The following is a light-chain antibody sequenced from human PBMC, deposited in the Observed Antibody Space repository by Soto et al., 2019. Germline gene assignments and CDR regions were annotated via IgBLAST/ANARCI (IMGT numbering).Light chain of an antibody. Sequence: EIVXTQSPATLSLSPWERATLSCRASQNVGNYLAWYQQKPGQAPRLLISDASNRATGIPDRFSGSGSGTDLTLTISSLEPEDFAVYFWQQRSNWLTFGGGTKVDIK. CDR3: QQRSNWLT. CDR2: DAS. V-gene: IGKV3-11*01. CDR1: QNVGNY. J-gene: IGKJ4*01.